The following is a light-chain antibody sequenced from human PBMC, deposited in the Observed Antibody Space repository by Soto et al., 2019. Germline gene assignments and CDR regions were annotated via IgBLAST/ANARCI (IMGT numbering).Light chain of an antibody. Sequence: SYELTQPPSVSVSPGQTASITCSGDKLGDKHACWYQQKPGQSPVLVIHQDSKRPSGIPERFSGSNSGNTATLTISGTQPMDEADYYCQAWDTTSYVFGTGTKVTVL. CDR3: QAWDTTSYV. V-gene: IGLV3-1*01. J-gene: IGLJ1*01. CDR1: KLGDKH. CDR2: QDS.